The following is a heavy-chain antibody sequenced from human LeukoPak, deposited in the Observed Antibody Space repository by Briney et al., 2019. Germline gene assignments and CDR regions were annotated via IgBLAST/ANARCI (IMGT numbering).Heavy chain of an antibody. Sequence: ASVKVSCKASGYTFTSYGISWVRQAPGQGLEWMGWISAYNGNTNYAQKPQGRVTMTTDTSTSTAYMELRSLRSDDTAVYYCARTPRATIGVHWFDPWGQGTLVTVSS. CDR1: GYTFTSYG. V-gene: IGHV1-18*04. CDR3: ARTPRATIGVHWFDP. CDR2: ISAYNGNT. J-gene: IGHJ5*02. D-gene: IGHD5-12*01.